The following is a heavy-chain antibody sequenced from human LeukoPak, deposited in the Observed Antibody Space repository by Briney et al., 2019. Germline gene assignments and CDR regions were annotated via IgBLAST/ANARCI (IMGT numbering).Heavy chain of an antibody. Sequence: GGSLRLSCAASGFTFDDYGVSWVRQAPGKGLEWVSGINWNGGSTGYADSVKGRFTISRDNAKNSLYLQMNSLRAEDTALYYCARGKSDYYYYMDVWGKGTTVTVSS. CDR2: INWNGGST. CDR3: ARGKSDYYYYMDV. J-gene: IGHJ6*03. V-gene: IGHV3-20*04. CDR1: GFTFDDYG.